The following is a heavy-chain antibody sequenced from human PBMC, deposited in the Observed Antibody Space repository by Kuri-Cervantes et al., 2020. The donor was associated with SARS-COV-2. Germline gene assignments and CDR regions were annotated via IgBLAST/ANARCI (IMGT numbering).Heavy chain of an antibody. Sequence: GESLKISCAASGFTVSSNYMSWVRQAPGKGLEWVSVIYSGGSTYYADSVKSRFTISRDNSKNTLYLQMNSLRAEDTAVYYCARYGAVERDYYYYYGMDVWGQGTTVTVSS. CDR1: GFTVSSNY. J-gene: IGHJ6*02. D-gene: IGHD1-1*01. CDR3: ARYGAVERDYYYYYGMDV. CDR2: IYSGGST. V-gene: IGHV3-66*01.